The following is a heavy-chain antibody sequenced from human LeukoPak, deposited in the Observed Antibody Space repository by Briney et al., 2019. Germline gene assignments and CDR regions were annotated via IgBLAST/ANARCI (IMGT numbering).Heavy chain of an antibody. CDR3: ARAPNYYGSGSMDLGDY. CDR2: INPSGGST. CDR1: GYTFTSYY. D-gene: IGHD3-10*01. J-gene: IGHJ4*02. Sequence: ASVKVSCKASGYTFTSYYMHWVRQAPGQGLAWMGIINPSGGSTSYAQKLQGRVTMTRDTSTSTVYMELSSLRSEDTAVYYCARAPNYYGSGSMDLGDYWGQGTLVTVSS. V-gene: IGHV1-46*01.